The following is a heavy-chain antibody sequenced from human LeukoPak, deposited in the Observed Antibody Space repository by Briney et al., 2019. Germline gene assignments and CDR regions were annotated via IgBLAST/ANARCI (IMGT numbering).Heavy chain of an antibody. V-gene: IGHV4-39*01. J-gene: IGHJ4*02. D-gene: IGHD3-3*02. CDR2: IHYSGST. Sequence: SETLSLTCTVSGGSITSNSDYWGWLRQPPGKGLVWIGSIHYSGSTYYNPSLKSRANISVDTSKNQFSLKLSSVTAADTAVHYCARHADGHPFLNWGQGTLVTVSS. CDR3: ARHADGHPFLN. CDR1: GGSITSNSDY.